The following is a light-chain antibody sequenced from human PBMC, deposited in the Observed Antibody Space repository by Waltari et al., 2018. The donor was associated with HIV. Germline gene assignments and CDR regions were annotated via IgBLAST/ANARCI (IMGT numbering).Light chain of an antibody. CDR2: RNN. CDR1: SSNIGSNY. J-gene: IGLJ3*02. Sequence: QSVLPQPPSASGTPGQRVTISCSGSSSNIGSNYVYWYQQLPGTAPKLLIYRNNQRSSGVPDRFSGSKSGTSGSLAISGLRSEDEADYYCATWDDSLSGPVFGGGTKLTVL. V-gene: IGLV1-47*01. CDR3: ATWDDSLSGPV.